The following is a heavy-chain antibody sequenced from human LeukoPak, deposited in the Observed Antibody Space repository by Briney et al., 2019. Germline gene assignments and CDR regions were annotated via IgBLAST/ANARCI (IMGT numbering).Heavy chain of an antibody. Sequence: GGSLRLSCAASGFTFSSYWMHWVRQAPGKGLVWVSRNNSDGSSTSYADSVKGRFTISRDNAKNTLYLQMNSLRAEDTAVYYCARYYGSGTKALDVWGKGTTVTISS. V-gene: IGHV3-74*01. CDR1: GFTFSSYW. CDR2: NNSDGSST. D-gene: IGHD3-10*01. J-gene: IGHJ6*04. CDR3: ARYYGSGTKALDV.